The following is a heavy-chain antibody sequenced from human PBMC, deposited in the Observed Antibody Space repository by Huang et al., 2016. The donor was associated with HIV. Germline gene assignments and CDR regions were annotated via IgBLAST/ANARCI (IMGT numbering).Heavy chain of an antibody. CDR1: GGSFSGDY. J-gene: IGHJ4*02. Sequence: QVQLHQWGAGLLKPSETLSLTCAVYGGSFSGDYWSWLRQPPGKGLEWIGEIPHSRSTNYNPSLKSRVTISEETSKNQFSLKLSSVTAADTAVYYCARAPHYGSGSYYYWGQGTLVTVSS. CDR2: IPHSRST. V-gene: IGHV4-34*01. CDR3: ARAPHYGSGSYYY. D-gene: IGHD3-10*01.